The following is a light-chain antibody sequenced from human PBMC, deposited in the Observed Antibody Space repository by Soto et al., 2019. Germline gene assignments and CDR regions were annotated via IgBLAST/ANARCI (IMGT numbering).Light chain of an antibody. CDR3: QAYDYSLTAFV. V-gene: IGLV1-40*01. CDR1: NSNLGAGYD. Sequence: QSGLTQPPSVSGAPGQRVTISCTGNNSNLGAGYDVHWYQQLPGAAPKLVVFGNRNRPSGVPERFSGSKSGTSASLAITGLQAEDEADYYCQAYDYSLTAFVFGGGTKLTVL. CDR2: GNR. J-gene: IGLJ3*02.